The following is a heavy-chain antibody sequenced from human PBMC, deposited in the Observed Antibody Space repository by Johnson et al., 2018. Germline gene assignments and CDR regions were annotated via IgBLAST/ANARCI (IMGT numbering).Heavy chain of an antibody. D-gene: IGHD5-18*01. J-gene: IGHJ6*04. Sequence: EVQLVESGGVVVQPGGSLRLSCAASGFTFDDYAMHWVRQAPGKGLEWVSLISWDGGSTYYADSVKGRFTISRDNSKNSLYLQMNSLRAEDTAVYYCARKPDGYSYGYYYYGMDVWSKGTTVTVSS. CDR2: ISWDGGST. V-gene: IGHV3-43D*03. CDR1: GFTFDDYA. CDR3: ARKPDGYSYGYYYYGMDV.